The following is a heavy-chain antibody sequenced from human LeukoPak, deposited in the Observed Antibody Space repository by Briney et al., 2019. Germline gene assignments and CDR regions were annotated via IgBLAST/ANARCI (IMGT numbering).Heavy chain of an antibody. V-gene: IGHV4-39*07. D-gene: IGHD2-15*01. Sequence: SETLSLNCTVSGGSISSSSYYWGWIRQPPGKGLEWIGSIYYSGSTYYNPSLKSRVTISVDTSKSQFSLKLSSVTAADTAVYYCARGGDYCSGGSCYGYWGQGTLVTVSS. CDR3: ARGGDYCSGGSCYGY. J-gene: IGHJ4*02. CDR2: IYYSGST. CDR1: GGSISSSSYY.